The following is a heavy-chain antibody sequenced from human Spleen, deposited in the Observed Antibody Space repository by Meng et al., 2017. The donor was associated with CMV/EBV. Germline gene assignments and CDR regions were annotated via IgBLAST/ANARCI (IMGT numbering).Heavy chain of an antibody. CDR3: ARGRTPTDH. Sequence: SETLSLTCAVYGGSFSGYYWSWIRQPPGKGLEWIGYIYYTGSTTYNPSLKSRLTISVDTSKNQFSLKLSSVTTADTAVYYCARGRTPTDHWGQGTLVTVSS. J-gene: IGHJ4*02. CDR2: IYYTGST. V-gene: IGHV4-59*01. CDR1: GGSFSGYY.